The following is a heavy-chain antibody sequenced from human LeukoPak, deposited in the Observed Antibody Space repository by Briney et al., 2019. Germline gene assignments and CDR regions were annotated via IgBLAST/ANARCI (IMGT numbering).Heavy chain of an antibody. CDR2: TSSNGGST. J-gene: IGHJ4*02. Sequence: GSLRLSCAASGFTFSSYAMHWVRQAPGKGLEYVSATSSNGGSTYYANSVKGRFTISRDNSKNTLYLQMGSLRAEDMAVYYCARVLGIAATGYSDYWGQGTLVTVSS. D-gene: IGHD6-13*01. CDR3: ARVLGIAATGYSDY. V-gene: IGHV3-64*01. CDR1: GFTFSSYA.